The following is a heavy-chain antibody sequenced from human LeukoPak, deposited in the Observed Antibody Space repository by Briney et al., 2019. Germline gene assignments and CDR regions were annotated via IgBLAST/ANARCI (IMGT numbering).Heavy chain of an antibody. CDR2: ISSSGSTK. CDR1: GFIFSSYE. CDR3: ARKSGYYDSSGSFDI. D-gene: IGHD3-22*01. Sequence: PGGSLRLSCAASGFIFSSYEINWVRQAPGKGLEWVSYISSSGSTKYYADSVKGRFTISRDNAKNSLYLQMNSLRAEDTAVYYCARKSGYYDSSGSFDIWGQGTMVTVSS. J-gene: IGHJ3*02. V-gene: IGHV3-48*03.